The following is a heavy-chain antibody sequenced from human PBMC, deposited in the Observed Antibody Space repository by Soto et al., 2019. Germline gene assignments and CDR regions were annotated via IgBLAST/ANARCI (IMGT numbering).Heavy chain of an antibody. J-gene: IGHJ6*02. CDR3: ATETAARRVAQLKTYGMDV. CDR1: GYTLTELS. V-gene: IGHV1-24*01. D-gene: IGHD6-6*01. CDR2: FDPEDGET. Sequence: ASVKVSCKVSGYTLTELSMHWVRQAPGKGLEWMGGFDPEDGETIYAQKFQGRVTMTEDTSTDTAYMELSSLRSEDTAVYYCATETAARRVAQLKTYGMDVWGQGTTVTVSS.